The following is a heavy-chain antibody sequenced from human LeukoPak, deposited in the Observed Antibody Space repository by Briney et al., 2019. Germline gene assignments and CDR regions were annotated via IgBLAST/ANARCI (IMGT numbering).Heavy chain of an antibody. D-gene: IGHD5-12*01. CDR3: ARDSLSVATRVDDY. V-gene: IGHV3-21*01. CDR1: GFTFSSYS. CDR2: ISSSSSYI. J-gene: IGHJ4*02. Sequence: GGSLRLSCAASGFTFSSYSMNWVRQAPGKGLEWVSSISSSSSYIYYADSVKGRFTISRDNAKNSLYLQMNSLGAEDTAVYYCARDSLSVATRVDDYWGQGTLVTVSS.